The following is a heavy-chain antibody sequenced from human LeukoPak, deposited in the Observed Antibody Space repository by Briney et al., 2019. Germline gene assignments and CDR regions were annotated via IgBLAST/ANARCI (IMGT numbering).Heavy chain of an antibody. J-gene: IGHJ4*02. Sequence: SETLSLTCTVSGGSISSSSYYWGWIRQPPGKGLEWIGSIYYSGSTHYNPSLKSRVTISVDTSKNQFSLKLSSVTAADTAVYYCARRGYYGSGSFDYWGQGTLVTVSS. V-gene: IGHV4-39*01. CDR1: GGSISSSSYY. CDR2: IYYSGST. D-gene: IGHD3-10*01. CDR3: ARRGYYGSGSFDY.